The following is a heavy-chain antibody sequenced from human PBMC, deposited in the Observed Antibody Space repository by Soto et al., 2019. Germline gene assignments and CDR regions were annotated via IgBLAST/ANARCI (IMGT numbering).Heavy chain of an antibody. Sequence: QVQLVESGGGVVQPGRSLRLSCAASGFTFSSYGMHWVRQAPGKGLEWVAIISYDGSNKYYADSVKGRFTISRDDSKNTLYLQMNSLRAEDTAVYYCAKDLVFPEPSDYWGQGTLVTVSS. CDR1: GFTFSSYG. CDR2: ISYDGSNK. D-gene: IGHD3-16*01. CDR3: AKDLVFPEPSDY. J-gene: IGHJ4*02. V-gene: IGHV3-30*18.